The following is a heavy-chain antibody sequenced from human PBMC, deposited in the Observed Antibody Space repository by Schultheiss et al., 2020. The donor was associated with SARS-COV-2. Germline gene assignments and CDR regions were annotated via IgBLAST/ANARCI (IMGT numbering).Heavy chain of an antibody. D-gene: IGHD4-17*01. J-gene: IGHJ4*02. V-gene: IGHV4-38-2*01. CDR2: IYHSGST. Sequence: GSLRLSCAVSGYSISSGYYWGWIRQPPGKGLEWIGSIYHSGSTYYNPSLKSRVTISVDTSKNQFSLKLSSVTAADTAVYYCARGTTVTDYWGQGTLVTVSS. CDR3: ARGTTVTDY. CDR1: GYSISSGYY.